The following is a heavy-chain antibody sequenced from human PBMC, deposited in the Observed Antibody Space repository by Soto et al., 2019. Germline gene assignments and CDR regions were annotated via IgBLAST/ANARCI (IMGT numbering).Heavy chain of an antibody. V-gene: IGHV3-21*01. D-gene: IGHD2-2*01. J-gene: IGHJ5*02. CDR3: ARGSIVVVPAANNWFDP. CDR1: GFTFSSYS. Sequence: GSLRLSCAASGFTFSSYSMNWIRQAPGKGLEWVSSISSSSSYIYYADSVKGRFTISRDNAKNSLYLQMNSLRAEDTAVYYCARGSIVVVPAANNWFDPWGQGTLVTVSS. CDR2: ISSSSSYI.